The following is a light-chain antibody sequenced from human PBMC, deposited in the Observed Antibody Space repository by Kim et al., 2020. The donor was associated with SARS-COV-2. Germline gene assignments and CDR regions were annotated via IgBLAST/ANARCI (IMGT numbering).Light chain of an antibody. CDR2: STN. CDR3: VLYMGSGLWV. CDR1: SGSVTTSYY. Sequence: GGTVTLTCGLNSGSVTTSYYPSWYQQTPGQAPRTLIYSTNTRSSGVPDRFSGSILGNKAALTITGAQADDESDYYCVLYMGSGLWVFGGGTQLTVL. V-gene: IGLV8-61*01. J-gene: IGLJ3*02.